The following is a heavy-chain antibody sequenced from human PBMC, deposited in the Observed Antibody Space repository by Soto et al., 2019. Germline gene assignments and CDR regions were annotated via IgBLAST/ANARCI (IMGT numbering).Heavy chain of an antibody. CDR3: ATLQSWVVRGPDGVDV. V-gene: IGHV3-23*01. Sequence: PGGSLRLSCAASGFSFNIFAMNWVRQAPGQGLEWVSGISGGGGSTYYADSVKGRFTISRDNSNNTLYLQLERLRDEDTAVYYCATLQSWVVRGPDGVDVWGQGTTVTVSS. J-gene: IGHJ6*02. CDR2: ISGGGGST. CDR1: GFSFNIFA. D-gene: IGHD4-4*01.